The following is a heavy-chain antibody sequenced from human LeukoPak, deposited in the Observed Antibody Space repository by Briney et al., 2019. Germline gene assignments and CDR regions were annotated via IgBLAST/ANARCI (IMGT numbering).Heavy chain of an antibody. J-gene: IGHJ6*02. D-gene: IGHD3-22*01. Sequence: PGGSLRLSCAASGFTFSSYAMSWVRQAPGKGLEWVSAISGSGGSTYYADSVKGRFTISRDNSKNTLYLQMNSLRAEDTAVYYCAKVPTYDDMYGMDVWGQGTTVTVSS. CDR3: AKVPTYDDMYGMDV. CDR2: ISGSGGST. CDR1: GFTFSSYA. V-gene: IGHV3-23*01.